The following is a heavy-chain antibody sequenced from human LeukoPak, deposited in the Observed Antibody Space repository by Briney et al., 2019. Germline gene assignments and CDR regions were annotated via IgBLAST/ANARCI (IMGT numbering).Heavy chain of an antibody. D-gene: IGHD3-10*01. CDR2: IIPIFGTA. V-gene: IGHV1-69*06. CDR1: GYTFTSYG. CDR3: ARALNYYGSGSPSYYFDY. Sequence: GASVKVSCKASGYTFTSYGISWVRQAPGQGLEWMGEIIPIFGTANYAQKFQGRVTITADKSTSTAYMELSSLRSEDTAVYYCARALNYYGSGSPSYYFDYWGQGTLVTVSS. J-gene: IGHJ4*02.